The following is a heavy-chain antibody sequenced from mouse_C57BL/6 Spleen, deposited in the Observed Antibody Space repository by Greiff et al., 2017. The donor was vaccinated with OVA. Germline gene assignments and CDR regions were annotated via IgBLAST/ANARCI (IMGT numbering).Heavy chain of an antibody. J-gene: IGHJ4*01. CDR2: SRNKANDYTT. Sequence: EVQWVESGGGLVQSGRSLRLSCATSGFTFSDFYMEWVRQAPGKGLEWIAASRNKANDYTTEYSASVKGRFIVSRDTSQSILYLQMNAVRAEDTAIYCCARDFAMDYWGQGTSVTVSS. CDR1: GFTFSDFY. V-gene: IGHV7-1*01. CDR3: ARDFAMDY.